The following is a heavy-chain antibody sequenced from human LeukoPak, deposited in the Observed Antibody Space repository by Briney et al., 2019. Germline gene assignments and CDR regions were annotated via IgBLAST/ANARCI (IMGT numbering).Heavy chain of an antibody. V-gene: IGHV3-23*01. D-gene: IGHD6-13*01. J-gene: IGHJ3*02. Sequence: QTGGSLRLSCEASGFTFSSYGMNWVRQAPGKGLEWVSGISPSGDIAYYADSAKGQLTISRDNFKNSLYLQMNSLRAEDTAFYYCAKRRGAAAYDAFDIWGQGTMVTVS. CDR1: GFTFSSYG. CDR3: AKRRGAAAYDAFDI. CDR2: ISPSGDIA.